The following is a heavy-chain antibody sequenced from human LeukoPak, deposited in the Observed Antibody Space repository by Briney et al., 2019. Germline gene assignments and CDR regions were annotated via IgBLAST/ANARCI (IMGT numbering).Heavy chain of an antibody. CDR1: GFTFSDYY. J-gene: IGHJ4*02. V-gene: IGHV3-11*01. D-gene: IGHD5-18*01. Sequence: KSGGSLRLSCAASGFTFSDYYMSWIRQAPGKGLEWVSYISSSGNTIYYADSVKGRFTISRDNAKNSLYLQMNSLRAEDTAVYYCARGGYSYGYVHTPFDYWGQGTLVTVSS. CDR2: ISSSGNTI. CDR3: ARGGYSYGYVHTPFDY.